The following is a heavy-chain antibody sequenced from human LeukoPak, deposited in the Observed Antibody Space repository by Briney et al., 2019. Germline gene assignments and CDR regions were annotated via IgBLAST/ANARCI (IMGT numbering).Heavy chain of an antibody. D-gene: IGHD6-19*01. V-gene: IGHV1-8*01. CDR1: GYTFTSYD. Sequence: ASVKVSCKASGYTFTSYDINWVPQATGQGLEWMGWTNPNSGNAGYAQKFQGRVTMTRNTSISTAYMELSSLRSEDTAVYYCASGGVAGNFDYWGQGTLVTVSS. CDR2: TNPNSGNA. CDR3: ASGGVAGNFDY. J-gene: IGHJ4*02.